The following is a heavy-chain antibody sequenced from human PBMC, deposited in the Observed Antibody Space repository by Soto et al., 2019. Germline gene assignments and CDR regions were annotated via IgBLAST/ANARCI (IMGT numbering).Heavy chain of an antibody. D-gene: IGHD3-10*01. CDR1: GFTFADYA. J-gene: IGHJ4*02. CDR2: FSWIGAYI. CDR3: AKDIGQSGPYGSGSRKGLDY. V-gene: IGHV3-9*01. Sequence: GGSLRLSCAAPGFTFADYAMHWVRQAPGKGLGWVSGFSWIGAYIGYTDSVRGRFTISRDNAENSLYMQMNSLRAEDTALCYCAKDIGQSGPYGSGSRKGLDYWGPGTLVTVSS.